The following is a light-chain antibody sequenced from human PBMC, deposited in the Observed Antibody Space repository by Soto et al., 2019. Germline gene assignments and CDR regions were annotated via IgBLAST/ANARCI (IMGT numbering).Light chain of an antibody. J-gene: IGKJ1*01. V-gene: IGKV3-20*01. CDR1: ESVTSSY. CDR3: QQYGRSPRT. Sequence: EIVMTQSPATLSVSPGEGATLSCRASESVTSSYLAWYQHKPGQAPRLLIYGASSRATGIPDRFSGSGSGTDFTLTISRLEPEDFAVYYCQQYGRSPRTFGQGTKVEIK. CDR2: GAS.